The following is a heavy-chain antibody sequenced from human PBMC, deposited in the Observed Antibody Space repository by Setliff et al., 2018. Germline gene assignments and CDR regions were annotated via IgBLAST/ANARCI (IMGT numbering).Heavy chain of an antibody. CDR2: IYFSGST. V-gene: IGHV4-30-4*08. J-gene: IGHJ5*02. CDR1: GGSIDSGDYY. Sequence: SETLSLTCTVSGGSIDSGDYYWNWIRQPPGKGLEWIGYIYFSGSTYYNPSLKSRVTLSLDTSKNQFSLKLNSVTAADTALYFCAREVTGTYHYFDPWGQGTLVTVSS. CDR3: AREVTGTYHYFDP. D-gene: IGHD6-19*01.